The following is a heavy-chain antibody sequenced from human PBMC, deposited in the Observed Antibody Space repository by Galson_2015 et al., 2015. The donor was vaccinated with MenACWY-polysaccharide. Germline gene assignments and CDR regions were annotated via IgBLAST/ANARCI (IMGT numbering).Heavy chain of an antibody. J-gene: IGHJ4*02. V-gene: IGHV1-2*02. CDR3: ARGVGRYHFDY. CDR1: GYTFTTHY. D-gene: IGHD1-26*01. CDR2: INPNSGAT. Sequence: SVKVSCKASGYTFTTHYFHWMRQAPGQGLEWMGWINPNSGATTYAQRFQGRVMMTRDTSISTVYMELSRLKSDDTAVYYCARGVGRYHFDYWGQGTLVTVSA.